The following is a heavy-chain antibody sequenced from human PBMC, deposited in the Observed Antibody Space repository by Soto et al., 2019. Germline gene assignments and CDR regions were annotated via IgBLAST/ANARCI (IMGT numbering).Heavy chain of an antibody. V-gene: IGHV3-33*01. D-gene: IGHD5-12*01. CDR3: ARVFSGYLTFDY. J-gene: IGHJ4*02. Sequence: GESLKISCAASGFTFSSYGMHWVRQAPGKGLEWVAVIWYDGSNKYYADSVKGRFTISRDNSKNTLYLQMNSLRAEDTAVYYCARVFSGYLTFDYWGQGTLVTVSS. CDR2: IWYDGSNK. CDR1: GFTFSSYG.